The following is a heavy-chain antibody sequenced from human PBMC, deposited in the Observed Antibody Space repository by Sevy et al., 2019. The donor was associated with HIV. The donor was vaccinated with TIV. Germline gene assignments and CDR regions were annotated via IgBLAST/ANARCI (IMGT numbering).Heavy chain of an antibody. D-gene: IGHD6-19*01. Sequence: GGSLRLSCAASGFTLSSYAMHWVRQAPGKGLEWVAVISNDGSNKYYADSVKGRFTISRDNSKNTLYLQMNSLRAEDTAVYYCAREWSSGWPQPIDYWGQGSLVTVSS. CDR3: AREWSSGWPQPIDY. V-gene: IGHV3-30-3*01. CDR2: ISNDGSNK. J-gene: IGHJ4*02. CDR1: GFTLSSYA.